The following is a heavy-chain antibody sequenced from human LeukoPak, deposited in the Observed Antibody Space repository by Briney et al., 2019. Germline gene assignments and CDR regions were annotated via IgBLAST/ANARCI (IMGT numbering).Heavy chain of an antibody. J-gene: IGHJ2*01. D-gene: IGHD2-2*01. CDR3: VHVPVSAQWYFAL. Sequence: GGSLRLSCAASGFTFSSYGMHWVRQAPGKGLEWVSGISASSINTYYAESVKGRFTISRDISMNTLNLQMNTLRAEDTAVYYCVHVPVSAQWYFALWGRGTLVTVSS. V-gene: IGHV3-23*01. CDR1: GFTFSSYG. CDR2: ISASSINT.